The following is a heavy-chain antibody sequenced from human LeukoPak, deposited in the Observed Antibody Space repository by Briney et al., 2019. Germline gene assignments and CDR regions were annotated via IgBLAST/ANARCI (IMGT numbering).Heavy chain of an antibody. Sequence: GGSLRLSCAASGFTVSNNFMNWVRQAPGKGLEWVSIIYSGGNTYYAESVKGRFTISRDNSKNTLYLQMNSLGTEDTAVYFCARDYGSGRRAFDIWGQGKMVPVSS. CDR2: IYSGGNT. V-gene: IGHV3-53*01. J-gene: IGHJ3*02. CDR1: GFTVSNNF. CDR3: ARDYGSGRRAFDI. D-gene: IGHD3-10*01.